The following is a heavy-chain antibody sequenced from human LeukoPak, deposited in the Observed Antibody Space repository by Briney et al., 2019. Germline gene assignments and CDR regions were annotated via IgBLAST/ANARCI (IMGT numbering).Heavy chain of an antibody. V-gene: IGHV3-30*02. Sequence: GGSLRLSCAASRFTFSSYGMHWVRQAPGKGLEWVAFIRYDGTNKYYADSVKGRFTISRDDSKSTLYLQMHSLRAEDTAVYYCARESESYDGTGSTFAYWGQGTLVTVSS. CDR2: IRYDGTNK. CDR3: ARESESYDGTGSTFAY. D-gene: IGHD3-22*01. J-gene: IGHJ4*02. CDR1: RFTFSSYG.